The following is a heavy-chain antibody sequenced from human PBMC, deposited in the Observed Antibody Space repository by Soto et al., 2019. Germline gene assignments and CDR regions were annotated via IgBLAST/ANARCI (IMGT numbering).Heavy chain of an antibody. CDR3: ARGGAGLGY. J-gene: IGHJ4*02. V-gene: IGHV3-74*01. D-gene: IGHD3-16*01. Sequence: EVQPVESGGGLVQPGGSLRLSCAASGFTFSTSWMHWVRQAPGKGLVWVSRISGDGSSTNYADSVKGRFTISRDNAKNTLYRQMNRQGFNGTAVNYVARGGAGLGYWGQGTLVTVSS. CDR2: ISGDGSST. CDR1: GFTFSTSW.